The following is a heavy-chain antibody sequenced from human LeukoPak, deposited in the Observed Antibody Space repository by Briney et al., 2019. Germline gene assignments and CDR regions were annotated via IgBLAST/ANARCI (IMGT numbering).Heavy chain of an antibody. CDR3: ARDRSISAAGDTY. J-gene: IGHJ4*02. V-gene: IGHV3-74*01. CDR1: GFTFSDYW. Sequence: GGSLRLSCAASGFTFSDYWMHWVRQAPGKGLVWVSRVNRDGSSTSYADSVKGRSTISRDNAENTLSLQMNSLRAEDTAVYYCARDRSISAAGDTYWGQGTLVTVSS. CDR2: VNRDGSST. D-gene: IGHD6-13*01.